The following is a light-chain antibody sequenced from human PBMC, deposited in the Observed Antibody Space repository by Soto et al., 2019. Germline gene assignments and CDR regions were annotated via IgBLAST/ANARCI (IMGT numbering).Light chain of an antibody. J-gene: IGLJ1*01. CDR1: SSDVGGYNY. CDR2: EVS. Sequence: QSALTQPASVSGSPGQSITISCTGTSSDVGGYNYVSWYQQHPGKAPKLMIYEVSNRPSGVSNRFSGSKSGNTASLTISGLQDEDEADYYCSSYTSSSNPYVFGTGTKLTVL. V-gene: IGLV2-14*01. CDR3: SSYTSSSNPYV.